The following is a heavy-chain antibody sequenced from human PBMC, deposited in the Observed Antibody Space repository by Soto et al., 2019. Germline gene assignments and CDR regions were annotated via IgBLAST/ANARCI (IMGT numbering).Heavy chain of an antibody. CDR3: ARTPPTTPDFYYSYGMDV. J-gene: IGHJ6*02. CDR1: GFSLTTSGMS. D-gene: IGHD1-26*01. Sequence: ESGPTLVNPTQTLTLTCTFSGFSLTTSGMSVSWIRQPPGKALEWLALIDWDDDKYYSASLKTRLTISKDTSKNQVVLTMTNMDPVDTATYYCARTPPTTPDFYYSYGMDVWGQGTRVTVSS. CDR2: IDWDDDK. V-gene: IGHV2-70*01.